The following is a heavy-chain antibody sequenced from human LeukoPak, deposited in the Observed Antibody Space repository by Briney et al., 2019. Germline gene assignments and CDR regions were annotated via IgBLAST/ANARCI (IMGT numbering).Heavy chain of an antibody. V-gene: IGHV3-23*01. CDR3: ARESVAVAGQPFDY. D-gene: IGHD6-19*01. CDR1: GFTFSSYA. Sequence: GGSLRLSCAASGFTFSSYAMSWVRQAPGKGLEWVSAISGSGGSTYYADSVKGRFTISRDNSRDTVYLQMNSLRVEDTAIYFCARESVAVAGQPFDYWGQGTLVTVSS. J-gene: IGHJ4*02. CDR2: ISGSGGST.